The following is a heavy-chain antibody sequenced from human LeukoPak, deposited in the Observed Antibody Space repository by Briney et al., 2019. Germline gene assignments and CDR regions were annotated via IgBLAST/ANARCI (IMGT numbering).Heavy chain of an antibody. V-gene: IGHV1-69*05. D-gene: IGHD6-6*01. Sequence: VASVKVSCKASGYTFTSYYMHWVRQAPAQGLEWMGRIIPIFGTANYAQKFQGRVTITTDESTSTAYMELSSLRSEDTAVYYCARDFYSSSFGDYWGQGTLVTVSS. CDR1: GYTFTSYY. CDR3: ARDFYSSSFGDY. CDR2: IIPIFGTA. J-gene: IGHJ4*02.